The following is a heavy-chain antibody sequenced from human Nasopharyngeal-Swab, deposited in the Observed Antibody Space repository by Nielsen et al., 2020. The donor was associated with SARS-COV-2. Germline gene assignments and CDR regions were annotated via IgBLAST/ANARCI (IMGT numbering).Heavy chain of an antibody. J-gene: IGHJ6*02. V-gene: IGHV3-7*05. CDR2: IKQDGSEK. D-gene: IGHD4-11*01. Sequence: GGSLRLSCAASGFTFSSYWMSWVRQAPGKGLEWVANIKQDGSEKYYVDSVKGRFTISRDNAKNSLYLQMNSLRAEDTAVYYCARVSLFSNYVFPYYYCGMDVWGQGTTVTVSS. CDR3: ARVSLFSNYVFPYYYCGMDV. CDR1: GFTFSSYW.